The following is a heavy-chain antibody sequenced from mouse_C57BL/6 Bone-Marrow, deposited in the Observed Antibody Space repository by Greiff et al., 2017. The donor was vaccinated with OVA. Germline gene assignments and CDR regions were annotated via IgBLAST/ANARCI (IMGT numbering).Heavy chain of an antibody. CDR2: IYPRSGNT. V-gene: IGHV1-81*01. J-gene: IGHJ2*01. D-gene: IGHD1-1*01. CDR1: GYTFTSYG. Sequence: VQLQQSGAELARPGASVKLSCKASGYTFTSYGISWVKQRTGQGLEWIGEIYPRSGNTYYNEKFKGKATLTADKSSSTAYMELRSLTSEDSAVYFCARYWEYYYGSSTYYFDYGGQGTTLTVSS. CDR3: ARYWEYYYGSSTYYFDY.